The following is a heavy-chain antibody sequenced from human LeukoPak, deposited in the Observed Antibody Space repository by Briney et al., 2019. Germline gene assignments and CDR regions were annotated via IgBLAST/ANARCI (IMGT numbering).Heavy chain of an antibody. Sequence: GGSLRLSCAASGFTFDDYAMHWVRQAPGKGLEWVSGISWNSGSIGYADSVKGRFTISRDNAKNSLYLQMNSLRAEDTALYYCAKGYGDYGYCFDYWGQGTLVTVSS. CDR1: GFTFDDYA. D-gene: IGHD4-17*01. CDR2: ISWNSGSI. V-gene: IGHV3-9*01. J-gene: IGHJ4*02. CDR3: AKGYGDYGYCFDY.